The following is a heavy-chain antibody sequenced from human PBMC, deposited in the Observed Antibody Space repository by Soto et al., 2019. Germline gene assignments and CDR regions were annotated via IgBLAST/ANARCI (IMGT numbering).Heavy chain of an antibody. D-gene: IGHD3-10*01. J-gene: IGHJ3*02. CDR1: GGSFSGYY. CDR2: INHSGST. Sequence: QVQLQQWGAGLLKPSETLSLTCAVYGGSFSGYYWSWIRQPPGKGLEWIGEINHSGSTNYNPSLKSRVTISVDTSKNQFSLKLSSVTAADTAVYYCARGPEVRGRGAFDIWGQGTMVTVSS. V-gene: IGHV4-34*01. CDR3: ARGPEVRGRGAFDI.